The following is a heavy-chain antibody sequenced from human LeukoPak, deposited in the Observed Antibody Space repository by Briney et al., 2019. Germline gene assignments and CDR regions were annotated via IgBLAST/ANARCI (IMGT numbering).Heavy chain of an antibody. CDR1: GFTFSSYA. V-gene: IGHV3-23*01. CDR3: ATSMGGGNIDY. J-gene: IGHJ4*02. CDR2: ISGSGGST. D-gene: IGHD3-16*01. Sequence: GGSLRLSCAASGFTFSSYAMSWVRQAPGKGLEWVSAISGSGGSTYYADSVKGRFTISRDNSKNTLYPQMNSLRAEDTAVYYCATSMGGGNIDYWGQGTLVTVSS.